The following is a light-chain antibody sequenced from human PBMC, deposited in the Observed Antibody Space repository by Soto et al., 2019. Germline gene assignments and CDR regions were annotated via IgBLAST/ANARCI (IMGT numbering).Light chain of an antibody. CDR2: AAS. J-gene: IGKJ1*01. Sequence: SSLPATVVERVNIARRASQSVSSYLNWYQQKPGKAAKVLIYAASSLQSGVPSRFSGSGFGTDFTLTISSLQPEDFATYYCQQGYNTPRTVGQGTKVEI. CDR1: QSVSSY. CDR3: QQGYNTPRT. V-gene: IGKV1-39*01.